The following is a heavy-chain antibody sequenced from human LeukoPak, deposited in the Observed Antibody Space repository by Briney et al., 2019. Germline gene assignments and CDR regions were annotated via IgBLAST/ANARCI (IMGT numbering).Heavy chain of an antibody. CDR1: GFTFSSYA. D-gene: IGHD3-22*01. CDR2: ISGSGGST. V-gene: IGHV3-23*01. CDR3: AKGDYFDSSGYISY. J-gene: IGHJ4*02. Sequence: GGSLRLSCAASGFTFSSYAMSWVRQAPGKGLEWVSAISGSGGSTYYADSVKGRFTISRDNSKNMLYLQVNSLRAEDTAVYYCAKGDYFDSSGYISYWGQGTLVTVSS.